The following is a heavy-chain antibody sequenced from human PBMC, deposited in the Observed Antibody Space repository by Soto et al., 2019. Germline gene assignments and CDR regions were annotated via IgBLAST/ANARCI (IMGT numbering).Heavy chain of an antibody. CDR2: ISYDGSNK. CDR3: ARALNARPRYYYGMDV. CDR1: GFTFSSYA. J-gene: IGHJ6*02. V-gene: IGHV3-30-3*01. D-gene: IGHD6-6*01. Sequence: QVQLVESGGGVVQPGRSLRLSCAASGFTFSSYAMHWVRQAPGKGLEWVAVISYDGSNKYYADSVKGRFTISRDNSKNTLYLQMNILRAEDTAVYYCARALNARPRYYYGMDVWGQGTTVTVSS.